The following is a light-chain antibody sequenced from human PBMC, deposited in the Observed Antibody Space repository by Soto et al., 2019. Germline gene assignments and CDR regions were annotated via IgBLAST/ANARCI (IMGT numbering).Light chain of an antibody. CDR3: YSAADNNLGV. CDR2: TDS. J-gene: IGLJ3*02. Sequence: SYELTQPSSVSVSPGQTARITCSGDVLAKKYARWFQQKPGQAPVLVIYTDSERPSGIPERFSGSSSGTTVTLTISGAQVEDEADYYCYSAADNNLGVFGGGTKVTVL. CDR1: VLAKKY. V-gene: IGLV3-27*01.